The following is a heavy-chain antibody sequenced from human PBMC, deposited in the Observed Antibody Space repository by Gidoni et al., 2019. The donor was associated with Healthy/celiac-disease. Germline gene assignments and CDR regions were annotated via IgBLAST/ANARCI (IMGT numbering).Heavy chain of an antibody. V-gene: IGHV4-34*01. CDR2: ITHTGST. J-gene: IGHJ4*02. CDR1: GPSCSGYY. D-gene: IGHD3-22*01. Sequence: QVQVQQSGAGLVKPSETLSLTFARSGPSCSGYYWSWIRQSPGRGLEWIAEITHTGSTNYKPSLRSRVTISVNASKNQFSLQLRSVTAADTAVYYCARGRYHDSSGFPYWGQGTLVTVSS. CDR3: ARGRYHDSSGFPY.